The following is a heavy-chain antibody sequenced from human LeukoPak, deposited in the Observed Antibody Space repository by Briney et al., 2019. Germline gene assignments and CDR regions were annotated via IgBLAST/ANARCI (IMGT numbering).Heavy chain of an antibody. CDR2: IWYDGSNK. J-gene: IGHJ6*04. CDR1: GFTFSSYG. Sequence: GGSLRLSCAASGFTFSSYGMHWVRQAPGKGPEWVAVIWYDGSNKYYADSVKGRFTISRDNSKNTLYLQMNSLRAEDTAVYYCARDLRPSKGYCSSTSCYVSYYYYYGMDVWGKGTTVTVSS. CDR3: ARDLRPSKGYCSSTSCYVSYYYYYGMDV. V-gene: IGHV3-33*01. D-gene: IGHD2-2*01.